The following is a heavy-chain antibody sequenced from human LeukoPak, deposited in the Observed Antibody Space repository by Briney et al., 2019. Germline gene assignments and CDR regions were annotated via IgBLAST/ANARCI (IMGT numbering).Heavy chain of an antibody. CDR3: ARGRGAAARPGVDY. CDR1: GGTFSSYA. Sequence: ASVKVSCKASGGTFSSYAISWVRQAPGQGLEWMGGIIPIFGTANYAQKFQDRVTITADESTSTAYMELSSLRSEDTAVYYCARGRGAAARPGVDYWGQGTLVTVSS. J-gene: IGHJ4*02. V-gene: IGHV1-69*01. CDR2: IIPIFGTA. D-gene: IGHD6-6*01.